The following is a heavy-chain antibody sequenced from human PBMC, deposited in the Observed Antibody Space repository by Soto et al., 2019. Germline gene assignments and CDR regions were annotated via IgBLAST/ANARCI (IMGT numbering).Heavy chain of an antibody. CDR2: IYHSGST. V-gene: IGHV4-4*02. J-gene: IGHJ4*02. CDR1: GDSINDGHW. D-gene: IGHD3-10*01. CDR3: ARAGTWFGDPGGIGY. Sequence: QVQLQESGPGLVKPSGILSLTCAVSGDSINDGHWWRWVRQPPGKGLEWIGEIYHSGSTNYSPSLKSRVTISVDKSKDLFSVRLSSVTAADTAIYYCARAGTWFGDPGGIGYWGQGTLVSVSS.